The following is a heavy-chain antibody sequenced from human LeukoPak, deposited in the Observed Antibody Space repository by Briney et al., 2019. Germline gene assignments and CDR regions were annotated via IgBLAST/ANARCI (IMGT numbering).Heavy chain of an antibody. CDR3: ARVVAVAGRAFDI. CDR1: GFTFSSYS. Sequence: KTGGSLRLSCAASGFTFSSYSMNWVRQAPGKGLEWVPSISSSSSYIYYADSVKGRFTISRDNAKNSLYLQMNSLRAEDTAVHYCARVVAVAGRAFDIWGQGTMVTVSS. V-gene: IGHV3-21*01. CDR2: ISSSSSYI. J-gene: IGHJ3*02. D-gene: IGHD6-19*01.